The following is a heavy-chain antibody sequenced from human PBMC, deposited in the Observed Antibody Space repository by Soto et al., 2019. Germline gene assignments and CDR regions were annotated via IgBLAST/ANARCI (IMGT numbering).Heavy chain of an antibody. D-gene: IGHD2-21*02. Sequence: QVQLVQSGAEVKKPGSSVKLSCKASGYNFIAYYIYWVRQAPGQGPEWMGMINPSSGATNYAQKFQGRVTVTRATSPRTAYLELSSLRSEAAAVYYCAKYCGGDRRHFDAWGQGTLVTVSS. CDR3: AKYCGGDRRHFDA. CDR2: INPSSGAT. J-gene: IGHJ4*02. V-gene: IGHV1-46*01. CDR1: GYNFIAYY.